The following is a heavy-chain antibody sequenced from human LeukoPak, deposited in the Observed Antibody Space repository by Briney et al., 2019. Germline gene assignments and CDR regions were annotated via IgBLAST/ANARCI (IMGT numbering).Heavy chain of an antibody. CDR3: ARGFCSGWYAEYFQH. Sequence: GGSLRLSCAASAFTFSSYTMNWVRQAPGKGLEWVSSISSSSSYIYYADSVKGRFTISRDNAKNSLYLQMNSPRAEDTAVYYCARGFCSGWYAEYFQHRGQGTLVTVSS. D-gene: IGHD6-19*01. J-gene: IGHJ1*01. CDR2: ISSSSSYI. CDR1: AFTFSSYT. V-gene: IGHV3-21*01.